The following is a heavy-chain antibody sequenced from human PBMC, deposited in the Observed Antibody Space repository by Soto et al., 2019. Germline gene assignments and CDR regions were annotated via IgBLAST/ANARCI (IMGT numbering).Heavy chain of an antibody. CDR3: ARRGSGSYYDY. CDR2: ISGSGGST. Sequence: GGSLRLSCAASGFTFSSYAMRWVRQAPGKGLEWVSAISGSGGSTYYADSVKGRYTISRDNSKNTLYLQMNSLRAEDTAVYYCARRGSGSYYDYWGQGTLVTVSS. D-gene: IGHD1-26*01. J-gene: IGHJ4*02. V-gene: IGHV3-23*01. CDR1: GFTFSSYA.